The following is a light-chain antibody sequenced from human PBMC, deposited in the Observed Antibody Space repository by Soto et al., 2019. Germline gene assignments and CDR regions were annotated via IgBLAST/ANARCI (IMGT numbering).Light chain of an antibody. J-gene: IGKJ1*01. Sequence: DIQLTQSPSFLSASVVDRVTITCLASQDISDYLAWYQQKPGKAPNLLIYEASTLQSGVPSRFSGSGSGTEFTLSVSSLQPEDFATYYCQQANSYPRTFGQGTKVDIK. CDR3: QQANSYPRT. V-gene: IGKV1-9*01. CDR2: EAS. CDR1: QDISDY.